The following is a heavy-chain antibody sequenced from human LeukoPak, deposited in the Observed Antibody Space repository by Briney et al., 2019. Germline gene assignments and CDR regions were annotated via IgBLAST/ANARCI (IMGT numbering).Heavy chain of an antibody. D-gene: IGHD2-8*01. CDR1: TPIPSSYA. J-gene: IGHJ4*02. CDR3: AKDRSCINDVCHGDFDY. Sequence: GGSLRPSCPVDTPIPSSYAMSWVSQPQGNGLEWDSTISGSGGRTYYADSVKGRLTISRDNSQNTVYLQMDSLRAEDTAVSDRAKDRSCINDVCHGDFDYWGQGTLVTVSS. CDR2: ISGSGGRT. V-gene: IGHV3-23*01.